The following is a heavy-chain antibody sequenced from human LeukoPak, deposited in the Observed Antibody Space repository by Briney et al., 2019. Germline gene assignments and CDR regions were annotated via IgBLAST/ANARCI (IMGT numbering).Heavy chain of an antibody. CDR1: GYSISSGYY. J-gene: IGHJ5*02. CDR3: ASHPYGQRRWFDP. V-gene: IGHV4-38-2*02. CDR2: INHSGST. D-gene: IGHD2-2*01. Sequence: SETLSLTCTVSGYSISSGYYWGWTRQPPGKGLEWIGEINHSGSTNYNPSLKSRVTISVDTSKNQFSLKLSSVTAADTAVYYCASHPYGQRRWFDPWGQGTLVTVSS.